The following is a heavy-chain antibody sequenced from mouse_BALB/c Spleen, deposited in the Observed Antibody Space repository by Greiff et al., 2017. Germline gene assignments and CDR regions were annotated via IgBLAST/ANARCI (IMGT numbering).Heavy chain of an antibody. CDR2: ISYDGSN. J-gene: IGHJ3*01. Sequence: DVQLQESGPGLVKPSQSLSLTCSVTGYSITSGYYWNWIRQFPGNKLEWMGYISYDGSNNYNPSLKNRISITRDTSKNQFFLKLNSVTTEDTATYYCARDQGFITTVVASFAYWGQGTLVTVSA. CDR1: GYSITSGYY. CDR3: ARDQGFITTVVASFAY. V-gene: IGHV3-6*02. D-gene: IGHD1-1*01.